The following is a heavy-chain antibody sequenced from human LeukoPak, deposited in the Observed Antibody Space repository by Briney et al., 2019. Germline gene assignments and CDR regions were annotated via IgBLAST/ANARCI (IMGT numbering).Heavy chain of an antibody. J-gene: IGHJ4*02. CDR1: GGSISSSNW. CDR2: IYHSGSS. Sequence: SEALSLTCAVSGGSISSSNWWSWVRQPPGKGLEWIGEIYHSGSSNYNPSLKSRVTISVDTSKNQISLKLRFVTAADTAVYYCARDSGSSPTFDYWGQGTLVTVSS. CDR3: ARDSGSSPTFDY. V-gene: IGHV4-4*02. D-gene: IGHD6-13*01.